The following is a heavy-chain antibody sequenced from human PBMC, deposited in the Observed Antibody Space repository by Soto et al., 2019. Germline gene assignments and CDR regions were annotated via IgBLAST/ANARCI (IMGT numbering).Heavy chain of an antibody. CDR1: GGTFSNYA. CDR3: ARVEAVAGLYNYHGLDV. D-gene: IGHD6-19*01. Sequence: QVQLVQSGAEVKKPGSSVKVSCKVSGGTFSNYAIDWVRLAPGHGLEWMGGIVPIFGTTSYTQKFQGRATIIADDSTTTAYVEMSSLRSEDTAIYYWARVEAVAGLYNYHGLDVWGQGTAVTVSS. CDR2: IVPIFGTT. V-gene: IGHV1-69*12. J-gene: IGHJ6*02.